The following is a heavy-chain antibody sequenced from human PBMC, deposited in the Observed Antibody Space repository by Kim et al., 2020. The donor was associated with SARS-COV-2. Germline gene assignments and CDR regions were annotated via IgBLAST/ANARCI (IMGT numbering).Heavy chain of an antibody. CDR1: GGSISSSSYY. J-gene: IGHJ6*02. CDR2: IYYSGST. D-gene: IGHD3-9*01. V-gene: IGHV4-39*01. Sequence: SETLSLTCTVSGGSISSSSYYWGWIRQPPGKGLEWIGSIYYSGSTYYNPSLKSRVTISVDTSKNQFSLKLSSVTAADTAVYYCARRADILTDYYYYGMDVWGQGTTVTVSS. CDR3: ARRADILTDYYYYGMDV.